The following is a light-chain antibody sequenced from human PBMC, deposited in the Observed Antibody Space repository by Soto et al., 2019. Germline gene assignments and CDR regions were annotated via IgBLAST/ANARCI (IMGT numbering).Light chain of an antibody. CDR3: LHEYKYPWT. Sequence: AIQVTQSPCSLSASVGDRVTITCRASQDIRNDLGWYQQKPGKAPRLLIYAASSLESGLPTRFASSGSSTYFTLTISILPPEDFVTYYCLHEYKYPWTFGPGTKVEIK. CDR1: QDIRND. V-gene: IGKV1-6*01. CDR2: AAS. J-gene: IGKJ1*01.